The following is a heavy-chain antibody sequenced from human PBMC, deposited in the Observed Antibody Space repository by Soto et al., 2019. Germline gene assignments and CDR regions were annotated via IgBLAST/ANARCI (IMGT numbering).Heavy chain of an antibody. D-gene: IGHD1-26*01. V-gene: IGHV3-72*01. Sequence: EVQLVESGGGLVQPGGSLRLSCAASGFTFSDHYMDWVRQAPGKGLEWVGRSRNKANSYSTEYAASVKGRITISRDESKNSLYLQMHSLKTEDTAVYYCARFSGSYTRGLDYWGQGTLVTVSS. CDR1: GFTFSDHY. CDR3: ARFSGSYTRGLDY. CDR2: SRNKANSYST. J-gene: IGHJ4*02.